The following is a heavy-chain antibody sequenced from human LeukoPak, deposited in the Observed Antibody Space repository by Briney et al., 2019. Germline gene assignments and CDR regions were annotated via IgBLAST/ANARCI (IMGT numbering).Heavy chain of an antibody. D-gene: IGHD4-17*01. V-gene: IGHV4-34*01. J-gene: IGHJ6*02. Sequence: SETLSLTCAVYGGSFSGYYWSWIRQPPGKGLEWIGEINHSGSTNYNPSLKSRVTISVDTSKNQFSLKLSSVTAADTAVYYCARGRRGGDYGMDVWGQGTTVTVSS. CDR1: GGSFSGYY. CDR3: ARGRRGGDYGMDV. CDR2: INHSGST.